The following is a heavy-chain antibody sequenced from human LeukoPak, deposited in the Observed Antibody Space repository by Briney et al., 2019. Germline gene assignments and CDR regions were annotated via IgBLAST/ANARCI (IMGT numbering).Heavy chain of an antibody. CDR1: GYSFSTSW. CDR2: IYPGDSDT. J-gene: IGHJ6*02. Sequence: GESLKISCEGSGYSFSTSWIAWVRQMPGKGLEWMGIIYPGDSDTRYTPSFQGQVTISADKSISTAYLQWSSLKAPDTAIYYCARHLRGNYYYGMDVWGQGTTVTVSS. CDR3: ARHLRGNYYYGMDV. V-gene: IGHV5-51*01. D-gene: IGHD3-10*01.